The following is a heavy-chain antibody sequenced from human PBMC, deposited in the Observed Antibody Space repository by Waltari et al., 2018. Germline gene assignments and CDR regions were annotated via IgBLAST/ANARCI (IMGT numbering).Heavy chain of an antibody. CDR1: GGSLSRGSSY. CDR3: AVMMFAPPFYYYGMDV. V-gene: IGHV4-61*02. J-gene: IGHJ6*02. D-gene: IGHD3-10*02. Sequence: QVQLQESGPGLVKPSQTLSLTCTGSGGSLSRGSSYWSWIPQPAGKGLEWIGRIYTSGSTNYNPSLKSRVTISVDTSKNQFSLKLSSVTAADTAVYYCAVMMFAPPFYYYGMDVWGQGTTVTVSS. CDR2: IYTSGST.